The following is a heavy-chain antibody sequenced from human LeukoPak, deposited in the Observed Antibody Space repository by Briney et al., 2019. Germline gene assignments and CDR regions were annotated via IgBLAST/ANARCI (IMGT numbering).Heavy chain of an antibody. J-gene: IGHJ4*02. CDR3: AKVLQMVREVTPFDY. CDR2: ISYDGSNK. V-gene: IGHV3-30*14. Sequence: GRSLRLSCAASGFTFSSYAMHWVRQAPGKGLEWVAVISYDGSNKYYADSVKGRFTISRDNFKNTLYLQMNSLRVEDTAVFYCAKVLQMVREVTPFDYWGQGTLVTVPS. D-gene: IGHD3-10*01. CDR1: GFTFSSYA.